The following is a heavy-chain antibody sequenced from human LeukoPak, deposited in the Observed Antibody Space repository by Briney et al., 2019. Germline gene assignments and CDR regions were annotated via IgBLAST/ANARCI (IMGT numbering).Heavy chain of an antibody. Sequence: PGGSLRLSCAASGFTVSSNYMSWVRQAPGKGLEWVALIWYDGSNKYYADSVKGRFTISRDNANNTLYLQMNSLRAEDTAVYYCARSGRGYYDSLDHWGQGDLVTVSS. CDR1: GFTVSSNY. CDR3: ARSGRGYYDSLDH. CDR2: IWYDGSNK. J-gene: IGHJ4*02. D-gene: IGHD3-22*01. V-gene: IGHV3-33*08.